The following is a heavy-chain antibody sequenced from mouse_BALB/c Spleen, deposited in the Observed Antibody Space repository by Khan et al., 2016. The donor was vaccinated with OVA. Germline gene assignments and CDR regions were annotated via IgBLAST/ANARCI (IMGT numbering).Heavy chain of an antibody. Sequence: QVQLKQSGPELKKPGETVKISCKASGYTFTNYGMNWVKQAPGKGLKWMGWINTYTGEPTYADDFKGRFAFSLETSASTAYLQINNLKNEDTATYFCARGGYWYFDVWGAGTTVTVSS. CDR1: GYTFTNYG. J-gene: IGHJ1*01. D-gene: IGHD1-1*02. V-gene: IGHV9-3-1*01. CDR3: ARGGYWYFDV. CDR2: INTYTGEP.